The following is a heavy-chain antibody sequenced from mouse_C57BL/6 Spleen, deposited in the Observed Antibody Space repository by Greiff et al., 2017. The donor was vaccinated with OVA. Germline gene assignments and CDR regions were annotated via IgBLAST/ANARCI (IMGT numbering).Heavy chain of an antibody. Sequence: QLQQPGAELVKPGASVKLSCKASGYTFTSYWMHWVKQRPGQGLEWIGMIHPNSGSTNYNEKFKSKATLTVDKSSSTTYMQLSSLTSEDSAVYYCARSYYYGYYFDYWGQGTTLTVSS. CDR1: GYTFTSYW. CDR3: ARSYYYGYYFDY. CDR2: IHPNSGST. V-gene: IGHV1-64*01. D-gene: IGHD1-1*01. J-gene: IGHJ2*01.